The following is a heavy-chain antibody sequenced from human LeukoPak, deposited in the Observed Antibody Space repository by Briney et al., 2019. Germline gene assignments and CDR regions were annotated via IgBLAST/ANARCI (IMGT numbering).Heavy chain of an antibody. V-gene: IGHV1-46*01. D-gene: IGHD2-21*02. CDR3: ARSSHIVVVTAILGEYFQH. CDR2: INASRAST. Sequence: GASVKVSCKASGYTFTSYYMHWVRQAPGQGLEWMGIINASRASTSYAQKFQGRVTMTRDTSTSTVYMELSSLRSEDTAVYYCARSSHIVVVTAILGEYFQHWGQGTLVTVSS. J-gene: IGHJ1*01. CDR1: GYTFTSYY.